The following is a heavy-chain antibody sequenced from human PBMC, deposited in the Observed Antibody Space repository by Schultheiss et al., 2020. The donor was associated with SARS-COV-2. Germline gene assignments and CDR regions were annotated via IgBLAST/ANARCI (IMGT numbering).Heavy chain of an antibody. CDR2: IYHSGST. V-gene: IGHV4-34*01. D-gene: IGHD3-3*01. CDR3: PRHADFPTCYYMDV. J-gene: IGHJ6*03. CDR1: GGSFSGYY. Sequence: GSLRLSCAVYGGSFSGYYWSWIRQPPGKGLEWIGEIYHSGSTNYNPSLKSRFTISVDTSKNQLSLKLSSVTAADTAVYYCPRHADFPTCYYMDVWGKGTTITVAS.